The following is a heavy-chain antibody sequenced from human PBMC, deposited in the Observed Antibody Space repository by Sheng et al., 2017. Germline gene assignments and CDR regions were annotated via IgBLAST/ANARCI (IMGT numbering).Heavy chain of an antibody. D-gene: IGHD3-3*01. CDR2: ISGSGGST. J-gene: IGHJ4*02. V-gene: IGHV3-23*01. Sequence: EVQLLESGGGLVQPGGSLRLSCAASGFTFSSYAMSWVRQAPGKGLEWVSAISGSGGSTYYADSVKGRFTISRDNSKNTLYLQMNSLRAEDTAVYYCAKAPSITIFGVVIIPTVFFDYWGQGTLVTVSS. CDR3: AKAPSITIFGVVIIPTVFFDY. CDR1: GFTFSSYA.